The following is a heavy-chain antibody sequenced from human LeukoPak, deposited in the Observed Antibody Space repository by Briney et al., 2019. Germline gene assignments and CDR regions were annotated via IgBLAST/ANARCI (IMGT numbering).Heavy chain of an antibody. CDR2: MNPHSGNT. CDR1: GYTFSSND. J-gene: IGHJ4*02. D-gene: IGHD1-26*01. V-gene: IGHV1-8*01. Sequence: ASVKVSCNASGYTFSSNDINRVRQATGQGLEWMGWMNPHSGNTGYAQKFQGRVTITRNSSISTAYMELSSLRSEDTAVYYCAREGNRSSDSSASYPLDYWGQGTLVTVSS. CDR3: AREGNRSSDSSASYPLDY.